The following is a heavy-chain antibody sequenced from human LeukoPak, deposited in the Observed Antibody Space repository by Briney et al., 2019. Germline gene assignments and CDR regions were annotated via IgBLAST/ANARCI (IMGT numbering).Heavy chain of an antibody. CDR1: GFTFRTYS. Sequence: GGSLRLSCAASGFTFRTYSMNWVRQAPGKGLESVSSVSSSSSYIFYADSVKGRFTTTSNNAEKSLYLQMNSLRVEDTAVFYCARPYSSGWYGGFDLWGRGTLVTVSS. CDR3: ARPYSSGWYGGFDL. D-gene: IGHD6-19*01. J-gene: IGHJ2*01. V-gene: IGHV3-21*04. CDR2: VSSSSSYI.